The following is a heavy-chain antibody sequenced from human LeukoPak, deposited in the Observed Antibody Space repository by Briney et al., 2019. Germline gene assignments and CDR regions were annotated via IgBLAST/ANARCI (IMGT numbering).Heavy chain of an antibody. Sequence: GGSLRLSCAASGFTFSSYAMSWVRQAPGKGLEWVSAISGSGDSAYYADSVKGRFTISRDNSKNTLFLQMNSLRAEDTAVYYRAKVGGGSSTSCYSPAAYWGQGTLVTVSS. CDR2: ISGSGDSA. V-gene: IGHV3-23*01. J-gene: IGHJ4*02. D-gene: IGHD2-2*01. CDR1: GFTFSSYA. CDR3: AKVGGGSSTSCYSPAAY.